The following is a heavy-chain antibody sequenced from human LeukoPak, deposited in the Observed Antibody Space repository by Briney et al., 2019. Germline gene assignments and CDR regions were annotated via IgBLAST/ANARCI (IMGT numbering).Heavy chain of an antibody. V-gene: IGHV4-39*01. J-gene: IGHJ6*03. CDR1: GGSISSSSYY. Sequence: SETLSLTCTVSGGSISSSSYYWGWIRQPPGKGLEWIGSIYYSGSTYYNPSLKSRVTISVDTSKNQLSLKLSSVTAADTAVYYCARRHTTYGSGSYYNYYYYYYMDVWGKGTTVTVSS. D-gene: IGHD3-10*01. CDR2: IYYSGST. CDR3: ARRHTTYGSGSYYNYYYYYYMDV.